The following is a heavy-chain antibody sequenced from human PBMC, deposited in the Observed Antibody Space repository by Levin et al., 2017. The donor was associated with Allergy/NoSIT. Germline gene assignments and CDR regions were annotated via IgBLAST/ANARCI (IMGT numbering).Heavy chain of an antibody. CDR2: ISASGGST. Sequence: GESLKISCAASGFTFSSYAMSWVRQAPGKGLEWVSSISASGGSTYYADSVKGRFTISRDNSKNTLYLQMDSLRAEDTALYYCAKSKQWLVLIDYWGQGNLVTVS. CDR3: AKSKQWLVLIDY. J-gene: IGHJ4*02. V-gene: IGHV3-23*01. D-gene: IGHD6-19*01. CDR1: GFTFSSYA.